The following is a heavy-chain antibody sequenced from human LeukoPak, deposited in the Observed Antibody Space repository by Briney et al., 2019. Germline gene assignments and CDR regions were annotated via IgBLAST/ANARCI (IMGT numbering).Heavy chain of an antibody. CDR1: GGAVSSSSYY. D-gene: IGHD3-22*01. J-gene: IGHJ4*02. Sequence: SETLSLTCTVSGGAVSSSSYYWAWIRQPPGKGLEWIGSVDYSGIASYNPSLKSRVTMSVDTSKNQFSLKVASVTAADTAVYYCTRAAGVIVVGPLGFDYWGQGALVTVSP. CDR2: VDYSGIA. V-gene: IGHV4-39*07. CDR3: TRAAGVIVVGPLGFDY.